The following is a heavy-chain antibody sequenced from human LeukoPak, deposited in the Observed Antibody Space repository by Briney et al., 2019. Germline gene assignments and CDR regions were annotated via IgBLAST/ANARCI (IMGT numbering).Heavy chain of an antibody. CDR3: ARDPSLILAGTRGDY. D-gene: IGHD6-19*01. J-gene: IGHJ4*02. Sequence: GGSLRLSCAASGFTVSSNYMSWVRQAPGKGLEWVSVIYSGGSTYYADSVKGRFTIFRDNSKNTLYLQMNSLRAEDTAVYYCARDPSLILAGTRGDYWGQGTLVTVSS. CDR2: IYSGGST. V-gene: IGHV3-53*01. CDR1: GFTVSSNY.